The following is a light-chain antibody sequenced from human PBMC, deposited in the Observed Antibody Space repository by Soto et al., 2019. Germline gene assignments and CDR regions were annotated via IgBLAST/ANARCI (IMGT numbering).Light chain of an antibody. CDR3: QQYDNLPIT. CDR1: QDISNY. Sequence: DIQMTQSPSSLSASVGDRVTITXXASQDISNYLNWYQQKPGKAPKLLIYDASNLETGVPSRFSGSGSGTDFTFTFSSLQPEDIATYYCQQYDNLPITFGQGTRLEIK. V-gene: IGKV1-33*01. CDR2: DAS. J-gene: IGKJ5*01.